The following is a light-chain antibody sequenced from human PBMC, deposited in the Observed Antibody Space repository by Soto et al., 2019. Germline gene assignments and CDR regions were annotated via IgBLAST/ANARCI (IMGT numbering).Light chain of an antibody. CDR1: KSISDN. CDR2: GAS. Sequence: DIVMTQSPAILSVSLGERATLSCLASKSISDNLAWYQQRSGQAPRLLIYGASTRATGVPARFSGSGSGTEFTLTISSLQSDDVAIYYCQQYKSWPPLTFGGGTKVE. CDR3: QQYKSWPPLT. V-gene: IGKV3-15*01. J-gene: IGKJ4*01.